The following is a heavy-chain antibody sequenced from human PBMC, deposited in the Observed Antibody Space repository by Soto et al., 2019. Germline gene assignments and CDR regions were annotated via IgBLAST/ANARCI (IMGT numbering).Heavy chain of an antibody. CDR1: GGSISSYY. Sequence: SETLSLTCTVSGGSISSYYWSWIRQPPGKGLEWIGYIYYSGSTYYNPSLKSRVTISVDRSKNQFSLKLSSVTAADTAVYYCARRGAMVRGVIIVYAFDIWGQGTMVTVS. V-gene: IGHV4-59*12. J-gene: IGHJ3*02. CDR2: IYYSGST. D-gene: IGHD3-10*01. CDR3: ARRGAMVRGVIIVYAFDI.